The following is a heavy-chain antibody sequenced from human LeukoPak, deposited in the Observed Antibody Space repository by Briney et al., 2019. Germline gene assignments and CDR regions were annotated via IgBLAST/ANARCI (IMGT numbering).Heavy chain of an antibody. CDR1: GFAFASFA. D-gene: IGHD2/OR15-2a*01. V-gene: IGHV3-23*01. CDR2: LNGDASRT. Sequence: GGPLRLSCGASGFAFASFAMNWVRQAPGKGLEWVSGLNGDASRTYYADSVKGRFSISRHNPTGTVELQMKNLRPEDTAMYYCARDILSQGPDAFDIWGQGTMVTVSS. J-gene: IGHJ3*02. CDR3: ARDILSQGPDAFDI.